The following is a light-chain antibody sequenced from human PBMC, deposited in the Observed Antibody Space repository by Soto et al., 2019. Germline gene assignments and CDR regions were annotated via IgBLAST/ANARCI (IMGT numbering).Light chain of an antibody. V-gene: IGKV3-15*01. CDR2: GAS. CDR3: QQYDSWPQT. CDR1: QSVRNY. Sequence: EIVMTQSPATLSVSPGERATLPCGASQSVRNYLVWYQQKPGQAPRLLIHGASTRATGIPARFSGSGSGTEFTLTISSLQSEDFEVYYCQQYDSWPQTFGQATNVDI. J-gene: IGKJ1*01.